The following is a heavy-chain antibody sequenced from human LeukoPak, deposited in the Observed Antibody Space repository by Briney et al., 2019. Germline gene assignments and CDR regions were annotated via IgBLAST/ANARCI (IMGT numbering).Heavy chain of an antibody. J-gene: IGHJ5*02. Sequence: SETLSLTCTVSGGSISSRSHYWGWIRQPPGKGLEWIGSIYYSGSTYYNPSLESRITLSVDTSKNQFSLRLSSLTAADTAVYYCARGGSGYYGSGSYYKSWGQGTLVTVSS. D-gene: IGHD3-10*01. CDR3: ARGGSGYYGSGSYYKS. CDR1: GGSISSRSHY. V-gene: IGHV4-39*01. CDR2: IYYSGST.